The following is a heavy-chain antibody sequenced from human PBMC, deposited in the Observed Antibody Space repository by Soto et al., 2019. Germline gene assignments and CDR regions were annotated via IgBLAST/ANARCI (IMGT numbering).Heavy chain of an antibody. CDR2: ISKDGDKK. Sequence: PEGSRRRSWAPAGFSFSNYSMHWLRQAPGKGLEWVAVISKDGDKKYYADSVKGRFTISRDNSKNKLYLQMNSLRPEDTAVHYCAREWSVANPGYWGQGTQVPVA. D-gene: IGHD5-12*01. V-gene: IGHV3-30-3*01. J-gene: IGHJ4*02. CDR1: GFSFSNYS. CDR3: AREWSVANPGY.